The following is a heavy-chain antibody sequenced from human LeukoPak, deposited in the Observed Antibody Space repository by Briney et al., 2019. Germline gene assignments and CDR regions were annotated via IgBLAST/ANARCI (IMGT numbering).Heavy chain of an antibody. J-gene: IGHJ4*02. Sequence: PGGSLRLSCAASGFTFSSYAMSWVRQAPGKGLEWVSAISGSGGSTYYADSVKGRFTISRDNSKNTLYLQMNSLRAEDTAVYYCAKGDPYDFWSGYYTVFDYWAREPWSPSPQ. CDR2: ISGSGGST. D-gene: IGHD3-3*01. CDR3: AKGDPYDFWSGYYTVFDY. CDR1: GFTFSSYA. V-gene: IGHV3-23*01.